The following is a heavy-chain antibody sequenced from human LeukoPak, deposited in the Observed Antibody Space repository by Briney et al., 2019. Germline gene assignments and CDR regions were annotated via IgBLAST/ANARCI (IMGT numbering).Heavy chain of an antibody. V-gene: IGHV3-23*01. J-gene: IGHJ3*02. CDR1: GFTFNTYA. D-gene: IGHD6-13*01. Sequence: PGGSLRLSCAASGFTFNTYAMSWVRQAPGKGLEWVSAISGGGATSYYADSVEGRFTISRDNSKNTLYLKMNSLRAEATAIYYCAKGGSSGIAATADAFDIWGQGTMVTVSS. CDR2: ISGGGATS. CDR3: AKGGSSGIAATADAFDI.